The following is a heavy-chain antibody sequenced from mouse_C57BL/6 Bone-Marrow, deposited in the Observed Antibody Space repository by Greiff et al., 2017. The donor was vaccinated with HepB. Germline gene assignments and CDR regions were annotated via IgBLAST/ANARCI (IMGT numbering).Heavy chain of an antibody. CDR1: GFSLTSYG. Sequence: QVQLQQSGPGLVQPSQSLSITCTVSGFSLTSYGVHWVRQSPGKGLEWLGVIWSGGSTDYNAAFISRLSISKDNSKSQVFFKMNSLQADDTAIYYCARVTTVVANYFDYWGQGTTLTVSS. CDR2: IWSGGST. CDR3: ARVTTVVANYFDY. J-gene: IGHJ2*01. D-gene: IGHD1-1*01. V-gene: IGHV2-2*01.